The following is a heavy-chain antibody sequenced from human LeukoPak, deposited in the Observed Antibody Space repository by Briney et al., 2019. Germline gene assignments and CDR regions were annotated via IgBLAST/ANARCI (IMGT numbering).Heavy chain of an antibody. V-gene: IGHV5-51*01. CDR1: GYSFTSYW. CDR2: IHPGDSGT. CDR3: ARQERGNWFDP. D-gene: IGHD3-16*01. J-gene: IGHJ5*02. Sequence: GESLKIPCKGSGYSFTSYWIGWVRQMPGKGLEWMGIIHPGDSGTRYSPSFQGQVTISADKSISTAYLQWSSLKASDTAMYYCARQERGNWFDPWGQGTLVTVSS.